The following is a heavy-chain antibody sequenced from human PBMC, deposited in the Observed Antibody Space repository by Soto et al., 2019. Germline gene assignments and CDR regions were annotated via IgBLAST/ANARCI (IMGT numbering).Heavy chain of an antibody. CDR1: GCTFSNYG. Sequence: GVPLRVSWAAAGCTFSNYGRHWVRQAPGKGLEWVAVISYDGTNKYYADSVKGRFTISRDNSKNTLYLQMNSLRADDTAVYYCARDHVGWQPLQIDYWGQGTLVTVSS. V-gene: IGHV3-30-3*01. CDR2: ISYDGTNK. D-gene: IGHD6-19*01. CDR3: ARDHVGWQPLQIDY. J-gene: IGHJ4*02.